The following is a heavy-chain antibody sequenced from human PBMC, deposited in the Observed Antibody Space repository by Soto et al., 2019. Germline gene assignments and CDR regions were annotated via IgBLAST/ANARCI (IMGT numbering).Heavy chain of an antibody. CDR3: ARHPRDDYNYGGSGIFDD. CDR2: MYYSGSS. D-gene: IGHD4-4*01. J-gene: IGHJ4*02. CDR1: GGSISSRTFW. Sequence: QLQLQESGPGLVKPSETLSLTCSVSGGSISSRTFWWAWIRQPPGKGLEWFGDMYYSGSSYSSPSLKSRVTLSVDTSKNQLSLKLNSVTAADTSVYYCARHPRDDYNYGGSGIFDDWGQGTLVTVSS. V-gene: IGHV4-39*01.